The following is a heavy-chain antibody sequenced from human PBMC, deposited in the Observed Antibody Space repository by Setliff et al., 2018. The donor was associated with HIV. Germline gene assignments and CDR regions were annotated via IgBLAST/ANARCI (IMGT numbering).Heavy chain of an antibody. J-gene: IGHJ4*02. CDR1: GYTFTAHH. CDR3: ARVVDRDYDFWSAYEY. D-gene: IGHD3-3*01. CDR2: IIPKSGET. V-gene: IGHV1-2*02. Sequence: GASVKVSCKSSGYTFTAHHIHWVRQAPGQGPEWMGWIIPKSGETSYAEKFRGRVTMTRDTSLSTAYTELSWLTSDDTAVYYCARVVDRDYDFWSAYEYWGQGTMVTVSS.